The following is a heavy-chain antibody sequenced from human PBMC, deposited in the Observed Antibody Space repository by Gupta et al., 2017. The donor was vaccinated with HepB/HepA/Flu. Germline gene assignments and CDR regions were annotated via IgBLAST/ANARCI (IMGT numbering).Heavy chain of an antibody. CDR3: AAVRIAKYGFDP. CDR1: GSTYTGYN. D-gene: IGHD2/OR15-2a*01. Sequence: VPLALSGTVVKKPGAAVRVSCKASGSTYTGYNIQWVRQAPGQGLEWMGWIDPDSGGTNYAQKFQGRLTMTKETSINTAYMDLSRLKSDDTAIYYCAAVRIAKYGFDPWVQGTLVTDSS. J-gene: IGHJ5*02. V-gene: IGHV1-2*02. CDR2: IDPDSGGT.